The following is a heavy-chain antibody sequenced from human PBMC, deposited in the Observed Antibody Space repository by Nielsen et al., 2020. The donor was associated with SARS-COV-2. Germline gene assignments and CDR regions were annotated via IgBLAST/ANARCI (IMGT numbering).Heavy chain of an antibody. V-gene: IGHV4-59*08. CDR3: ARLPAGTVSFDI. D-gene: IGHD2-2*01. CDR2: SDHSWRI. J-gene: IGHJ3*02. CDR1: GGSIRNTY. Sequence: SETLFLTCAVSGGSIRNTYWGWIRQPPGKRLEWIAYSDHSWRINYNPSLKSRATISADTSKDQISLKLTSVTAADTAVYYCARLPAGTVSFDIWGQGTMVTVSS.